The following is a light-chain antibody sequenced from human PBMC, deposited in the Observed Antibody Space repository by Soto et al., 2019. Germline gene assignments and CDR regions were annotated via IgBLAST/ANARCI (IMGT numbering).Light chain of an antibody. CDR3: QQRSYLYT. CDR2: DAS. CDR1: ESVSSY. Sequence: EIVLTQSPATLSLSPGERATLYCRASESVSSYLAWYQQKPGQAPRLLIYDASNRATGIPARFSGSGSGTDFTLTISSLEGEDFAVYYCQQRSYLYTFGQGTKLDIK. V-gene: IGKV3-11*01. J-gene: IGKJ2*01.